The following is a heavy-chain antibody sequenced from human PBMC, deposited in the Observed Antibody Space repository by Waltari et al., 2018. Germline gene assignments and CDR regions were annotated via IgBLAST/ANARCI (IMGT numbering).Heavy chain of an antibody. J-gene: IGHJ5*02. Sequence: QVQLVQSGAEVKKPGASVKVSCKVSGYTLPELSMHWVRQAPGKGLEWMGGFDPEDGETIYAQKFQGRVTMTEDTSTDTAYMELSSLRSEDTAVYYCATSDYDFWSGYYTSWFDPWGQGTLVTVSS. CDR1: GYTLPELS. V-gene: IGHV1-24*01. CDR2: FDPEDGET. D-gene: IGHD3-3*01. CDR3: ATSDYDFWSGYYTSWFDP.